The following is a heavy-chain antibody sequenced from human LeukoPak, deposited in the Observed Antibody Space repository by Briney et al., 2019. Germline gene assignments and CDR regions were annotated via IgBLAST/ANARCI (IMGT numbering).Heavy chain of an antibody. Sequence: SETLSLTCTVSGGSISSSSYYWSWIRQPPGKGLEWIGYIYYSGSTNYNPSLKSRATISVDTSKNQFSLKLSSVTAADTAVYYCARRIAAAGTNWFDPWGQGTLVTVSS. CDR2: IYYSGST. D-gene: IGHD6-13*01. V-gene: IGHV4-61*01. CDR1: GGSISSSSYY. CDR3: ARRIAAAGTNWFDP. J-gene: IGHJ5*02.